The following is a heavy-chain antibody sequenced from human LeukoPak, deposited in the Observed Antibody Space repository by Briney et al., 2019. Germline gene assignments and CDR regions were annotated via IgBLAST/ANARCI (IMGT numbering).Heavy chain of an antibody. CDR2: FDPEDGET. CDR3: VTDPHTTTDDNNFEPQGAY. J-gene: IGHJ4*02. CDR1: GYTLSKLS. D-gene: IGHD5-24*01. V-gene: IGHV1-24*01. Sequence: ASVKVSCKAPGYTLSKLSIHWVRQPSGKGLEWMGAFDPEDGETIYAQEFQGRATMTADTSTYTAYMELSSLTSDDTAVYYCVTDPHTTTDDNNFEPQGAYWGQGTLVTVSS.